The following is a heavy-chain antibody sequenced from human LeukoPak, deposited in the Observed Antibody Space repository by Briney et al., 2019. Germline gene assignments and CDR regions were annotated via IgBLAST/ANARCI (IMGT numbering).Heavy chain of an antibody. CDR1: GGSISSYY. D-gene: IGHD1-26*01. CDR2: IYYSGST. CDR3: ARDYREVDRWGHGYFDY. Sequence: PSETLSLTCTVSGGSISSYYWSWIRQPPGKGPEWIGYIYYSGSTNYNPSLKSRVTISVDTSKNQFSLKLSSVTAADTAVYYCARDYREVDRWGHGYFDYWGQGTLVTVSS. J-gene: IGHJ4*02. V-gene: IGHV4-59*01.